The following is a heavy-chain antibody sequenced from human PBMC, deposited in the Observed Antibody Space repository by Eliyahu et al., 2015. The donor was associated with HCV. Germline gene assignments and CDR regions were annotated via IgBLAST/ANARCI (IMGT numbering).Heavy chain of an antibody. D-gene: IGHD6-13*01. V-gene: IGHV3-21*01. CDR3: ARGIAPGLGAFDI. CDR2: ISSSSSXI. J-gene: IGHJ3*02. Sequence: MNWVRQAPGKGLEWVSSISSSSSXIYYADXVKGRFTLSRDNAKNSLYLQMNSLRAEDTAVYYCARGIAPGLGAFDIWGQGTMVTVSS.